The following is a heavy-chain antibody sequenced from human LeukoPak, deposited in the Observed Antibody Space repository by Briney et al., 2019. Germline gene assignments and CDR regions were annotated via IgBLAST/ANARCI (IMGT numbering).Heavy chain of an antibody. Sequence: SHTLSLTCTVSGRSISRYYWSWIRQPAGRGLEWIGRIYTSGSTNYNPSLKSRVTMSVDTSKNQFSLKLSSVTAADTAVYYCARDSSPVGGDNWFDPWGQGTLVTVSS. J-gene: IGHJ5*02. CDR2: IYTSGST. CDR1: GRSISRYY. D-gene: IGHD2-2*01. CDR3: ARDSSPVGGDNWFDP. V-gene: IGHV4-4*07.